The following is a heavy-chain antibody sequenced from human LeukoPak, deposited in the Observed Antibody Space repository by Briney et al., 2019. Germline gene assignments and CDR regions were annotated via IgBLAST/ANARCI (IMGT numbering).Heavy chain of an antibody. J-gene: IGHJ6*02. Sequence: GGSLRLSCAASGFTFSSYAMSWVRQAPGKGLEWVSAISGSGGSKYYADSVKGRFTISRDNSKNTLYLQMNSLRAEDTAVYYCAKVGPAAIFVDYYYGMDVWGQGTTVTVSS. V-gene: IGHV3-23*01. CDR1: GFTFSSYA. CDR3: AKVGPAAIFVDYYYGMDV. D-gene: IGHD2-2*01. CDR2: ISGSGGSK.